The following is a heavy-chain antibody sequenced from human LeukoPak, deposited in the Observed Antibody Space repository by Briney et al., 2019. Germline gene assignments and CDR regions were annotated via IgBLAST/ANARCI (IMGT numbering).Heavy chain of an antibody. J-gene: IGHJ4*02. CDR3: ATVNYYDSSGYSYYFAY. D-gene: IGHD3-22*01. V-gene: IGHV4-31*03. CDR1: GGSISSGGYY. CDR2: IYYSGST. Sequence: SQTLSLTCTVSGGSISSGGYYWSWIRQHPGKGLEWIGYIYYSGSTYYNPSLKSRVTISVDTSKNQFSLKLSSVIAADTAVYYCATVNYYDSSGYSYYFAYWGQGTLVTVSS.